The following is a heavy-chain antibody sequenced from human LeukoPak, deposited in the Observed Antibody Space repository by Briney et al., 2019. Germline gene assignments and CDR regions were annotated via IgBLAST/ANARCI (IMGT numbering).Heavy chain of an antibody. D-gene: IGHD6-13*01. J-gene: IGHJ4*02. V-gene: IGHV4-61*02. CDR1: GGSISSGSYY. CDR2: IYTSGST. Sequence: SETLSLTCTISGGSISSGSYYWSWIRQPPGKGLEWIGRIYTSGSTNYNPSLKSRVTISVDTSKNQFSLKLSSVTAADTAVYYCARSIAAAVALFDYWGQGTLVTVSS. CDR3: ARSIAAAVALFDY.